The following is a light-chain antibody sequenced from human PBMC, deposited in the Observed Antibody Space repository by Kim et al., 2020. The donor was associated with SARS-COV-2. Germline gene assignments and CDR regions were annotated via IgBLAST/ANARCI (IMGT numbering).Light chain of an antibody. CDR3: QEYDTWPV. CDR2: GAS. CDR1: QSVSSN. Sequence: SVSPGERATLSCRASQSVSSNLAWYQQKPGQAPRLLIYGASTRATGIPARFSGSGSGTEFILTISSLQSEDFAVYYCQEYDTWPVFGQGTKVDI. J-gene: IGKJ1*01. V-gene: IGKV3-15*01.